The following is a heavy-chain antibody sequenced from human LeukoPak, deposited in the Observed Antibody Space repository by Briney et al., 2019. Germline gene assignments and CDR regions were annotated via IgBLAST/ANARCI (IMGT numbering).Heavy chain of an antibody. CDR2: ISGSGGST. Sequence: GGSLRLSCAASGFTFSSYGMSWVRQAPGKGLEWVSAISGSGGSTYYADSVKGRFTISRDNSKNTLYLQMNSLRAEDTAVYYCAKLSRYDDRGGYFDYWGQGTLVTVSS. CDR3: AKLSRYDDRGGYFDY. D-gene: IGHD3-10*02. CDR1: GFTFSSYG. V-gene: IGHV3-23*01. J-gene: IGHJ4*02.